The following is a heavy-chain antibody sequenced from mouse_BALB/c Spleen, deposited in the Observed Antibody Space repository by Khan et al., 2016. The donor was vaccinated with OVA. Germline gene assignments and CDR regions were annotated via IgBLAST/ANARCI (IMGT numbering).Heavy chain of an antibody. CDR1: GFSLNRYG. CDR2: IWGDGNT. J-gene: IGHJ4*01. CDR3: ASCIISGGYYTIDC. Sequence: QVQLKEPGPGLVAPSQSLSITCTVSGFSLNRYGVNWVRQPPGKGLEWLGVIWGDGNTNYNSGLISRLSINKDNSKSQVFLKLNSLQTDDTATYFFASCIISGGYYTIDCCGHGTSLTVSS. V-gene: IGHV2-3*01. D-gene: IGHD1-1*01.